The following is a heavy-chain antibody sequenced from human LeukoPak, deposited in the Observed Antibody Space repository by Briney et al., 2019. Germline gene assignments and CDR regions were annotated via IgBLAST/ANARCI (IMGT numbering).Heavy chain of an antibody. CDR1: GGSFSGYY. J-gene: IGHJ4*02. V-gene: IGHV4-34*01. CDR3: ARGRFWNDY. D-gene: IGHD1-1*01. CDR2: INHSGST. Sequence: SETLSLTCAVYGGSFSGYYWSWIRQPPGKGLEWIGEINHSGSTNYNPSLKSRVIISVDTSKNQFSLKLSSVTAADTAVYYCARGRFWNDYWGQGTLVTVSS.